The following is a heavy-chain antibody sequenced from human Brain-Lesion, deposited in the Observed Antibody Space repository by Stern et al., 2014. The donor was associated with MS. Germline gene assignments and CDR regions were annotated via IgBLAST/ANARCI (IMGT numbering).Heavy chain of an antibody. CDR3: ARAVRNQLLSEY. Sequence: QLVQSGAEVKKPGASVTVSCKASGYTFSSYDITWVRQASGHGLEWMGWMNRYSGNTGDAQKCKGRVSMASDTSISTVYMELTSLTSDDTAVYCCARAVRNQLLSEYWGQGTLVTVSS. D-gene: IGHD2-2*01. CDR2: MNRYSGNT. V-gene: IGHV1-8*01. J-gene: IGHJ4*02. CDR1: GYTFSSYD.